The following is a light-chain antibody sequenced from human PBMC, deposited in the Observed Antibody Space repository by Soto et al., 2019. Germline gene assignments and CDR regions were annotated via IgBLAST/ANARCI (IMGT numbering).Light chain of an antibody. CDR2: GAS. J-gene: IGKJ4*01. CDR1: QGISNN. CDR3: QQYYEWPLT. Sequence: ELFITQSPATLSVSPGERATLSCRASQGISNNLAWYHQKPGQAPRLLIHGASTRATGTSARFSGSWSATEFTLTISSLQSEDFAVYYCQQYYEWPLTFGGGTKVDIK. V-gene: IGKV3-15*01.